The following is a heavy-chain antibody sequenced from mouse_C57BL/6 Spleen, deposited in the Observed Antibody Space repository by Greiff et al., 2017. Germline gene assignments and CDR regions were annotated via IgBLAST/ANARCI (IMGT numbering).Heavy chain of an antibody. Sequence: EVQLQQSGAELVRPGASVKLSCTASGFNIKDYYMHWVKQRPEQGLEWIGRIDPEDGDTEYAPKFQGKATMTADTSSNTAYLQLSSLTYEDTDVYYCTTSRSSSAWFAYWGQGTLVTVSA. V-gene: IGHV14-1*01. CDR3: TTSRSSSAWFAY. CDR2: IDPEDGDT. CDR1: GFNIKDYY. D-gene: IGHD1-1*01. J-gene: IGHJ3*01.